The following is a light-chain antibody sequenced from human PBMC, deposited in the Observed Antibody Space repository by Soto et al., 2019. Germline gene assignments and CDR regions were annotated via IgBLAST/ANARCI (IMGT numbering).Light chain of an antibody. Sequence: QSALTQPRSVSGSPGQLVTISCTGTSSDVGGYNYVSWYQQHPGKAPKLMIYDVSKRPSGVPDRFSGSKSGNTASLTISGLQAEDEADYYCCSYAGSYTDLNYVFGTGTKLTVL. CDR1: SSDVGGYNY. CDR3: CSYAGSYTDLNYV. CDR2: DVS. V-gene: IGLV2-11*01. J-gene: IGLJ1*01.